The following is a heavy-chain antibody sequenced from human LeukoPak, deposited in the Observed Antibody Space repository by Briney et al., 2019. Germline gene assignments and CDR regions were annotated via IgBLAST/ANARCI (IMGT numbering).Heavy chain of an antibody. D-gene: IGHD1-1*01. Sequence: PSETLSLTCTVSGGSITSYYWSWIRQPPGKGLEWIGSIYYSGSTNYNPSLKSRVTISVDTSKNQFSLKLSSVTAADTALYYCARLVRNDFRAGREEPDYWGQGTLVTVSS. CDR2: IYYSGST. CDR1: GGSITSYY. CDR3: ARLVRNDFRAGREEPDY. J-gene: IGHJ4*02. V-gene: IGHV4-59*01.